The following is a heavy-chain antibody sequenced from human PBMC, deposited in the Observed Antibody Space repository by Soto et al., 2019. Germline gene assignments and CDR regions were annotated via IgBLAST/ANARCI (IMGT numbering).Heavy chain of an antibody. CDR1: GLTFTNYW. J-gene: IGHJ4*02. D-gene: IGHD5-18*01. V-gene: IGHV3-74*01. CDR2: ISRDASMT. Sequence: GGSLRLSCAGSGLTFTNYWIHWFRQAPGQGLAWVSRISRDASMTTYADSVKGRFTISRDFAKNTVYLQMNSLRAEDTAVYYCFRESSGYSSYLYFWGQGALVIVSS. CDR3: FRESSGYSSYLYF.